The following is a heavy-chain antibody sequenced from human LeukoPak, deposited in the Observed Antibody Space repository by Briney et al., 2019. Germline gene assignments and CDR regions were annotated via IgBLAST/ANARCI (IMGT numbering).Heavy chain of an antibody. CDR1: GGSVSSDTYY. CDR3: ARNAAVATSRSWFDP. J-gene: IGHJ5*02. CDR2: IYDSGST. Sequence: SETLSLTCTVSGGSVSSDTYYWSWIQQPPGKGLEWIAYIYDSGSTIYNPSLKSRVTISIDTSKNQFSLKLDSVTAADTAVYYCARNAAVATSRSWFDPWGQGTLVTVSS. V-gene: IGHV4-61*01. D-gene: IGHD6-19*01.